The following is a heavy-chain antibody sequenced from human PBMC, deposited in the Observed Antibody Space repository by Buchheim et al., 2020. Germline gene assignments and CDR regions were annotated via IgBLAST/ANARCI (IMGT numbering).Heavy chain of an antibody. D-gene: IGHD1-26*01. J-gene: IGHJ5*02. CDR2: IYFIGST. CDR3: ARHDREDWFDP. V-gene: IGHV4-39*01. Sequence: QLQLQESGPGLGKPSETLSFTCTVSVAPISSSSYYWGWIRQPPGKGLEWIGSIYFIGSTYYNPSLTSRVTIPVDPSKNQFSLKLSSVTAADTAVYYCARHDREDWFDPWGQGTL. CDR1: VAPISSSSYY.